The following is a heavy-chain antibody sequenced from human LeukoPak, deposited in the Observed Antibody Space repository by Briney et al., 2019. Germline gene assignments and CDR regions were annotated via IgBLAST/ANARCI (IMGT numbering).Heavy chain of an antibody. V-gene: IGHV4-59*01. CDR1: GGSISTYY. Sequence: SETLSLTCTVSGGSISTYYWSWIRQPPGKGLEWIGYIYHSGSTNYNPSLKSRVTISVDTSQNQFYLKLSSVTAADTAVYYCARDGYSGSDALWGRGTLVTVSS. CDR3: ARDGYSGSDAL. D-gene: IGHD5-12*01. J-gene: IGHJ4*02. CDR2: IYHSGST.